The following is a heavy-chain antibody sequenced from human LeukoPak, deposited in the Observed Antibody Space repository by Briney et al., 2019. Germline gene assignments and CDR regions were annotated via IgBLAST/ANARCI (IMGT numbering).Heavy chain of an antibody. CDR1: GYSFSNYW. V-gene: IGHV5-51*01. CDR3: ARRAYTSSYTAGY. J-gene: IGHJ4*02. Sequence: ESLKISCKGSGYSFSNYWIGWVRQMPGKGLEWMGIIYPGDSDTRYSPSFEGQVTISADKSISTAYLQWSSLKASDTAMYYCARRAYTSSYTAGYWGQGTLVTVSS. D-gene: IGHD6-6*01. CDR2: IYPGDSDT.